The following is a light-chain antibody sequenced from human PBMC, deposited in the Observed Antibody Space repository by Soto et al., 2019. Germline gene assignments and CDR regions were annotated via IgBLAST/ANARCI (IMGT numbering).Light chain of an antibody. J-gene: IGKJ4*01. CDR3: QHYDSYPLT. V-gene: IGKV1-16*01. Sequence: DMQVTRDQSVGTARVGERVSITYRASQPVNNRLAWFQQKPGKAPKSIIYRASYLQSGVPSRFRGSGSGTLFTLAINNLQPEDSGTYYCQHYDSYPLTFGGGTKVDIK. CDR1: QPVNNR. CDR2: RAS.